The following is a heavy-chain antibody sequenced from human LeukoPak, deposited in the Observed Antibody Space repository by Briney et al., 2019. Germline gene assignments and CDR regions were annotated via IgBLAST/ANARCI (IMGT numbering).Heavy chain of an antibody. V-gene: IGHV3-30*18. Sequence: PGGSLRLSCAASGXTFSIYGMHWVRQAPGKGLEWVAVISYDGSNKYYADSVKGRFTISRDNSKNTLYLQMNSLRAEDTAVYYCAKAAAALDYWGQGTLVTVSS. J-gene: IGHJ4*02. CDR1: GXTFSIYG. D-gene: IGHD2-2*01. CDR2: ISYDGSNK. CDR3: AKAAAALDY.